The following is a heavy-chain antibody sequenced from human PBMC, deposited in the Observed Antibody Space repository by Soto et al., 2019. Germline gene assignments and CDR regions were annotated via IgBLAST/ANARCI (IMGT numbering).Heavy chain of an antibody. V-gene: IGHV3-74*01. J-gene: IGHJ4*02. CDR3: ARGTAELGGDRVLSGVYYFDS. Sequence: GGSLRLSCAASGFTFSSYWMHWVRQAPGKGLVWVSRFNIDGSDTSYADSVKGRFTISRDNAKNTLYLQMNSLRAEDTAVYYCARGTAELGGDRVLSGVYYFDSWGQGTLVTV. CDR2: FNIDGSDT. CDR1: GFTFSSYW. D-gene: IGHD2-21*02.